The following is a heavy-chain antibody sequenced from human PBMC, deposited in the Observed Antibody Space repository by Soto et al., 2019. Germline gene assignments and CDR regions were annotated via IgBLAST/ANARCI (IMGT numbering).Heavy chain of an antibody. J-gene: IGHJ4*02. CDR1: GTSIRGYY. CDR2: IYYTGTT. V-gene: IGHV4-59*01. CDR3: AREVSSFGSNNFDS. Sequence: SETLSLTCSVSGTSIRGYYWTWIRQPPGKGLEWIGYIYYTGTTKYNPSLKSRVTISVDTSKNQFSLRLNSVTAADTAVYYCAREVSSFGSNNFDSWGQGALVTVSS. D-gene: IGHD3-10*01.